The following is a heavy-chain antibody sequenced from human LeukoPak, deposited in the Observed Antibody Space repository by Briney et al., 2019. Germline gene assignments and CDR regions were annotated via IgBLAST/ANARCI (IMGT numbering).Heavy chain of an antibody. Sequence: GASVKVSCKASGGTFSSYTISWVRQAPGQGLEWMGWINPNSGGTNYAQKFQGRVTMTRDTSISTAYMELSRLRSDDTAVYYCARSMWYGSGSYRSDVVLAFDIWGQGTMVTVSS. CDR3: ARSMWYGSGSYRSDVVLAFDI. CDR1: GGTFSSYT. D-gene: IGHD3-10*01. J-gene: IGHJ3*02. CDR2: INPNSGGT. V-gene: IGHV1-2*02.